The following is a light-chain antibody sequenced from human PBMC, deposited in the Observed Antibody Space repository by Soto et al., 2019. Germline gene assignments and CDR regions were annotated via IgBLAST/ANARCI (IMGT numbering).Light chain of an antibody. J-gene: IGKJ3*01. CDR1: QGISNY. V-gene: IGKV1-27*01. CDR2: AAS. Sequence: DIQMTQSPPSLSASVGDRVTITCRASQGISNYLAWYQQKPGKVPKLLIYAASNLQYGVPSRFSASGSGTYCTLTISSLQTEDVATYYCQKYNSVPFTFAPGTTVEIK. CDR3: QKYNSVPFT.